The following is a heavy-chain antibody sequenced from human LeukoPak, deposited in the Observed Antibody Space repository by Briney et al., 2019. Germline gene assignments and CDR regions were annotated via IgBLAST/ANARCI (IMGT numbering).Heavy chain of an antibody. V-gene: IGHV3-15*05. CDR1: GFTFTNAW. CDR3: TTDLGATMIRGVIVS. J-gene: IGHJ4*02. CDR2: IKSKGDGETT. D-gene: IGHD3-10*01. Sequence: GGSLRLSSAASGFTFTNAWMTWVRQAPGKGLEWVGRIKSKGDGETTDYASFVKGRFSMSRDDSRATMYLQMYSLEAEDTAVYYCTTDLGATMIRGVIVSWGQGALVTVSS.